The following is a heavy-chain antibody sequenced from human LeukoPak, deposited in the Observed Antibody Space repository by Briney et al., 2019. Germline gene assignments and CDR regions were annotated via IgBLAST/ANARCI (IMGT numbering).Heavy chain of an antibody. CDR1: GYTFTGYY. J-gene: IGHJ3*02. Sequence: ASVKVSCKASGYTFTGYYMHWVRQAPGQGLEWMGWINPNSGGTNYAQKFQGRVTMTRDTSISTAYMELSRLRSDDTAVYYCASKREEEWELPHSGDAFDIWGQGTMVTVSS. CDR2: INPNSGGT. D-gene: IGHD1-26*01. CDR3: ASKREEEWELPHSGDAFDI. V-gene: IGHV1-2*02.